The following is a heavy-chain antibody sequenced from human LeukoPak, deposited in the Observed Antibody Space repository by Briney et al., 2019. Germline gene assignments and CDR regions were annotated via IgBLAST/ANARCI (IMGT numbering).Heavy chain of an antibody. Sequence: GGSLRLSCAASGFTFSSYAMSWVRQAPGKGLEWVSAISGSGGSTYYADSVKGRFTIPRDNSKNTLYLQMNSLRAEDTAVYYCAKPRGQTATYYYDSSGAKADYWGQGTLVTVSS. V-gene: IGHV3-23*01. CDR3: AKPRGQTATYYYDSSGAKADY. CDR2: ISGSGGST. J-gene: IGHJ4*02. D-gene: IGHD3-22*01. CDR1: GFTFSSYA.